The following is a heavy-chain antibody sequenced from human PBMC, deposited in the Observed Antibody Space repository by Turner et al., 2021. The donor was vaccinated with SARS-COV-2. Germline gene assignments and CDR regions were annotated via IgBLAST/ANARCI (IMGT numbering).Heavy chain of an antibody. Sequence: QVQLQESGPGLVKPSQTLSLTCTVSGGSISSGGHYWSWIRQHPGKGLEWIGYMDYSGSTYYNPSLKSRVTISEDTSQNQFSLKLSSVTAADTAVYYCARAVVAATLHDAFDMWGQGTVVTVSS. D-gene: IGHD2-15*01. CDR3: ARAVVAATLHDAFDM. V-gene: IGHV4-31*03. CDR2: MDYSGST. J-gene: IGHJ3*02. CDR1: GGSISSGGHY.